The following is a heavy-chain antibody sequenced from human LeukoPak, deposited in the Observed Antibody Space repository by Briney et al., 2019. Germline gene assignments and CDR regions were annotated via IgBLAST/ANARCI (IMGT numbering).Heavy chain of an antibody. CDR3: ARDRGSGYIILDF. J-gene: IGHJ4*02. D-gene: IGHD5-24*01. CDR1: GYTFTDYY. Sequence: ASVKVSCKASGYTFTDYYMHWVRQAPGQGLEWMGWINPNGGDTKYAQKFQGRVTMTRDTSISTVYMELSRLTSDDSAVYYCARDRGSGYIILDFWGPGTLVTVSS. CDR2: INPNGGDT. V-gene: IGHV1-2*02.